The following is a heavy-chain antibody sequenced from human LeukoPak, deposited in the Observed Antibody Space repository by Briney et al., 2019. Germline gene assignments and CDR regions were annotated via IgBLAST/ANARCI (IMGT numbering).Heavy chain of an antibody. CDR2: IFYSGTT. V-gene: IGHV4-59*01. Sequence: SETLSLTCTVSGGSIISYGWSWIRQPPGKGLEWMGYIFYSGTTNYNPSLKSRGTISVDTSKNQFSLKLSTVTAADTAVYYCARVYTSSWYRGSLNFDYWGQGALVTVSS. CDR1: GGSIISYG. J-gene: IGHJ4*02. D-gene: IGHD6-13*01. CDR3: ARVYTSSWYRGSLNFDY.